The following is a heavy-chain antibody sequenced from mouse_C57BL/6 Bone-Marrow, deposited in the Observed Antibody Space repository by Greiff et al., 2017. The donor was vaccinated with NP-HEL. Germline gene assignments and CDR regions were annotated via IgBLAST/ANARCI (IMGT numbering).Heavy chain of an antibody. CDR1: GYTFTDYN. J-gene: IGHJ4*01. V-gene: IGHV1-18*01. CDR2: INPNNGGT. CDR3: AREGSGYRSSYAMDY. Sequence: EVQLVESGPELVKPGASVKIPCKASGYTFTDYNMDWVKQSHGKSLEWIGDINPNNGGTIYNQKFKGKATLTVDKSSSTAYMELRSLTSEDTAVYYCAREGSGYRSSYAMDYWGQGTSVTVSS. D-gene: IGHD3-2*02.